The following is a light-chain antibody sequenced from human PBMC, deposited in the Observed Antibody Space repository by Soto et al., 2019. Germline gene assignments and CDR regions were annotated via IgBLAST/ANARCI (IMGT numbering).Light chain of an antibody. CDR3: LLFGKLWFT. J-gene: IGKJ2*01. V-gene: IGKV3-20*01. Sequence: DIVLTQSQATLSLSQGEKATLSCNASQSVSSSHLAWDQQQVGQTPRLLLHETSARATGVPDMFSGSGSVTVCSLTFSRLEPEAFAMYYCLLFGKLWFTIGVGTKL. CDR2: ETS. CDR1: QSVSSSH.